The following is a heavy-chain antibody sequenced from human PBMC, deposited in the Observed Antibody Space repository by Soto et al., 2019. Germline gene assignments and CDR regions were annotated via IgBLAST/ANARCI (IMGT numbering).Heavy chain of an antibody. J-gene: IGHJ4*02. CDR2: ISGSGTST. V-gene: IGHV3-48*03. Sequence: PGGSLRLSCAASGFSFSSCEMSWVRQAPGKGLEWVSYISGSGTSTQYSDSVKGRFTISGDNAKNSLHLQMNSLGAEDTAVYYCASKIVTPGYHYYDYWGQGTLVTVSS. D-gene: IGHD3-9*01. CDR3: ASKIVTPGYHYYDY. CDR1: GFSFSSCE.